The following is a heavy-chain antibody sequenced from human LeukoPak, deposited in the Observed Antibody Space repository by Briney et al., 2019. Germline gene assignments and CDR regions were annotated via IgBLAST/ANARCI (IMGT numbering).Heavy chain of an antibody. Sequence: PSETLSLTCTVSGGSISSYYWSWIRQPPGKGLEWIGYIYYSGSTNYNPSLKSRVTISVDTSKNQFSLKLSSVTAADTAVYYCARGNLSRYYYYYYMDVWGKGTTVTVSS. J-gene: IGHJ6*03. CDR1: GGSISSYY. CDR3: ARGNLSRYYYYYYMDV. V-gene: IGHV4-59*01. D-gene: IGHD2/OR15-2a*01. CDR2: IYYSGST.